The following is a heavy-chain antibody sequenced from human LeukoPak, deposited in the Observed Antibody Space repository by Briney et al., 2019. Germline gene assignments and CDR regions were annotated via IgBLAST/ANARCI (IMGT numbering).Heavy chain of an antibody. CDR2: IKSKADGRTT. CDR3: TIENYYDSSGPIKH. Sequence: GGSLRLSCAASGLTFRNTWMTWVRQAPGKGPEWVGYIKSKADGRTTDYAASVNGRFTISRDDSENTLSLQMNSLKTEDTAVYFCTIENYYDSSGPIKHWGQGTLVTVSS. CDR1: GLTFRNTW. D-gene: IGHD3-22*01. V-gene: IGHV3-15*01. J-gene: IGHJ1*01.